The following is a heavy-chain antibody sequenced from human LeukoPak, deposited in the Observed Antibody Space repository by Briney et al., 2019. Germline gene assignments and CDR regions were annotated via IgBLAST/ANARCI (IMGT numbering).Heavy chain of an antibody. J-gene: IGHJ4*02. CDR1: GFTFSSYG. CDR3: AKDHDYGDYGETYYFDY. D-gene: IGHD4-17*01. CDR2: TSYDGSNK. Sequence: GGSLRLSCAASGFTFSSYGMHWVRQAPGKGLEWVAVTSYDGSNKYYADSVKGRFTISRDNSKNTLYLQMNSLRAEDTAVYYCAKDHDYGDYGETYYFDYWGQGTLVTVSS. V-gene: IGHV3-30*18.